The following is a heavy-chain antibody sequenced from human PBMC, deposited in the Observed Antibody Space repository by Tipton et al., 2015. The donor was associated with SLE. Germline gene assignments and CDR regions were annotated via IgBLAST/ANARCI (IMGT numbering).Heavy chain of an antibody. Sequence: TLSLTCTVSGVSISNTNYYWGWLRQPPGKGPEWIGSIYYNGATYYNPSLKSRVTISVDTSKNQFSLKLSSVTAADTAVYYCASAISGSYYVRDAFDIWGQGTMVTVSS. CDR3: ASAISGSYYVRDAFDI. D-gene: IGHD1-26*01. V-gene: IGHV4-39*01. CDR1: GVSISNTNYY. J-gene: IGHJ3*02. CDR2: IYYNGAT.